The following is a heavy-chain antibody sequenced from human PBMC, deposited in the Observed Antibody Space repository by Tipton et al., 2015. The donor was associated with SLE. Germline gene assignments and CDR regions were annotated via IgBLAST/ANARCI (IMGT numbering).Heavy chain of an antibody. D-gene: IGHD6-13*01. CDR1: GGSFSGYY. CDR2: INHSGST. V-gene: IGHV4-34*01. Sequence: TLSLTCAVYGGSFSGYYWSWIRQPPGKGLEWIGEINHSGSTYYNPSLKSRVTISVDTPKNQFSLKLSSVTAADTAVYYCARHQPVIAAALDYWGQGTLVTVSS. CDR3: ARHQPVIAAALDY. J-gene: IGHJ4*02.